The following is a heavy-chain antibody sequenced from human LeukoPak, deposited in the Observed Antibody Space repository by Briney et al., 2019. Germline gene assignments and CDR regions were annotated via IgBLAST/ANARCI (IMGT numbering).Heavy chain of an antibody. D-gene: IGHD7-27*01. CDR1: GFTFSSYG. CDR3: AKDLRRLGIERVFDY. V-gene: IGHV3-30*18. Sequence: GGSLRLSCAASGFTFSSYGMHWVRQAPGKGLEWVAVISYDGSNKYYADSVKGRFTISRVNSKNTLYLQMNSLRAEDTAVYYCAKDLRRLGIERVFDYWGQGTLVTVSS. J-gene: IGHJ4*02. CDR2: ISYDGSNK.